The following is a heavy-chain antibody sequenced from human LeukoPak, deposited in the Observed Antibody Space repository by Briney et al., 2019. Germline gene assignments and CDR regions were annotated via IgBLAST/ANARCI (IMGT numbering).Heavy chain of an antibody. D-gene: IGHD3-3*01. V-gene: IGHV3-7*01. Sequence: GGCLRLSCAASGFTFSTSWMNWVRQAPGKGLEWVAMITQKESERYYVDSVKGRFITSIDNVKSTLYLQMNSLRAEDTAVYYCATGGGDSWGQGTLVTVSS. CDR2: ITQKESER. J-gene: IGHJ4*02. CDR3: ATGGGDS. CDR1: GFTFSTSW.